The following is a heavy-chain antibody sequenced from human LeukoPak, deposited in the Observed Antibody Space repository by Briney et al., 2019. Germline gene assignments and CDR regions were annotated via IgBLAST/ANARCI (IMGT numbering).Heavy chain of an antibody. J-gene: IGHJ5*02. Sequence: GASVKVSCKASGYTFTSYGITWVRQAPGQGREWMGWISAYNGNTDYAQKLQGRVTMTTDTSTSTAYMELRSLRADDTAVYYCARDNSVGDIAWWFDPWGQGTLVTVSS. D-gene: IGHD3-16*02. V-gene: IGHV1-18*01. CDR1: GYTFTSYG. CDR3: ARDNSVGDIAWWFDP. CDR2: ISAYNGNT.